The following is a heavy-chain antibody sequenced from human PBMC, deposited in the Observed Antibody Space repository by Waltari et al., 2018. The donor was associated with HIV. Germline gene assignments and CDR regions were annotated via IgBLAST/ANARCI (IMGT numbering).Heavy chain of an antibody. J-gene: IGHJ6*02. CDR2: IIPILGIT. D-gene: IGHD6-13*01. CDR3: ARGAAAGNHFYYGMDV. Sequence: QVQLVQSGAEVKTPGSSVKVSCKASGGTFTSYGISWGRQAPGQGLEWMGRIIPILGITNYARKFQGRVTITADKSTSTAYIELRSLRSEDTALYYCARGAAAGNHFYYGMDVWGQGTTVTVSS. CDR1: GGTFTSYG. V-gene: IGHV1-69*04.